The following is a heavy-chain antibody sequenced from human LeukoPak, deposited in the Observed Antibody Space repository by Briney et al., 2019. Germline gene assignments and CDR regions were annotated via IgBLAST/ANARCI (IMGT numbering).Heavy chain of an antibody. J-gene: IGHJ6*02. Sequence: GGSLRLSCAASGFTVSSNYMSWVRQAPGKGLDWVSVIYSGGSTYYADSGKGRFTISRDNSKNTLYLQMNSLRAEDTAVYYCARDTRYFDWLLTSYGMDVWGQGTTVTVSS. CDR3: ARDTRYFDWLLTSYGMDV. CDR1: GFTVSSNY. V-gene: IGHV3-53*01. CDR2: IYSGGST. D-gene: IGHD3-9*01.